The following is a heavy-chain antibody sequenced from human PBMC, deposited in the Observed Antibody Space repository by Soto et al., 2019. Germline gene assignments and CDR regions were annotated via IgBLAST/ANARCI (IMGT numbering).Heavy chain of an antibody. J-gene: IGHJ5*02. CDR1: GGSFSGYY. D-gene: IGHD3-10*01. CDR2: INHSGST. V-gene: IGHV4-34*01. Sequence: QVQLQQWGAGLLKPSETLSLTCAVYGGSFSGYYWSWIRQPPGKGLEWIGEINHSGSTNYNPSLKSRVTISVDTSKNQFSLKLSSVTAADPAVYYCASLLDWEAVPWGQGTLVPVSS. CDR3: ASLLDWEAVP.